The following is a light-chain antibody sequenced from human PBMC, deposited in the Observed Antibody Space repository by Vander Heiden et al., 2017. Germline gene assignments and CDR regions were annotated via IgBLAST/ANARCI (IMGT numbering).Light chain of an antibody. CDR3: QSYDSSLSASL. CDR1: SSNIGAGKD. CDR2: GKN. J-gene: IGLJ2*01. Sequence: QSLLPQPHSVSGAPGQRVTISCSGSSSNIGAGKDVHRYHQLPGTAPKLLIFGKNRRPSGVPDRISAAKSGTSASLAITGLQAEDEADYYCQSYDSSLSASLFGGGTKLTVL. V-gene: IGLV1-40*01.